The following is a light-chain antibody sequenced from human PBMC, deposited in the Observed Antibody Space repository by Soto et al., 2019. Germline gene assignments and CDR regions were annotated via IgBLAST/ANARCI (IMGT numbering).Light chain of an antibody. J-gene: IGKJ2*01. CDR2: DAS. V-gene: IGKV1-5*01. CDR1: QSIGGW. Sequence: DIQMTQSPSTLSASVGDRVTITCRASQSIGGWLAWYQQRPGKAPRLLIYDASSVESGVPSRFSGSRSGTKFTLAISSLQPEDFATYYCQRYHSYPYTFGQGTKLEIK. CDR3: QRYHSYPYT.